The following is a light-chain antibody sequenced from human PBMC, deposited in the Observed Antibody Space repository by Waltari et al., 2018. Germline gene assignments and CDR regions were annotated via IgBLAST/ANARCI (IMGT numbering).Light chain of an antibody. V-gene: IGLV1-44*01. Sequence: QSVLTQPPSVSATPGQSITISCSGSSSTTGSKHVLWYHQLPGTAPKLPIYATNQRPSGVPDRISASKAGTSASLAVSGLQSEDEGDYYCAAWDNNLRTWMFGGGTRLTVL. CDR3: AAWDNNLRTWM. CDR1: SSTTGSKH. CDR2: ATN. J-gene: IGLJ3*02.